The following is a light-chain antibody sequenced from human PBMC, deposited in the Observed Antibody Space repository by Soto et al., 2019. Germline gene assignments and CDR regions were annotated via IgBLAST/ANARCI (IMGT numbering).Light chain of an antibody. CDR2: GNS. J-gene: IGLJ1*01. CDR1: SSNIGAGYD. V-gene: IGLV1-40*01. Sequence: HSVLTQPPSVSGAPGQRVTISCTGSSSNIGAGYDVHWYQQLPGTAPKLLIYGNSNRPSGVPDRFSGSKSGTSASLAITGLQAEDEADYYCQSDDSSLSGVFGTGTKVTVL. CDR3: QSDDSSLSGV.